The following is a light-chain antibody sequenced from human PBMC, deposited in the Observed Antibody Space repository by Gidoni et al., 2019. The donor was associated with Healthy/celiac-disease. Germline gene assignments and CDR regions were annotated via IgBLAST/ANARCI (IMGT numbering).Light chain of an antibody. CDR3: QQRYNTLPFT. CDR2: ATS. V-gene: IGKV1-39*01. Sequence: DIQMTQFPASLSASVGDRVTITCRASQSISSYLNWYQQKPGNVPKLLNYATSSLQSGVPSRFSGSGSGTDFTLTISSLQPEDFATYYCQQRYNTLPFTFGPGTRVNIK. J-gene: IGKJ3*01. CDR1: QSISSY.